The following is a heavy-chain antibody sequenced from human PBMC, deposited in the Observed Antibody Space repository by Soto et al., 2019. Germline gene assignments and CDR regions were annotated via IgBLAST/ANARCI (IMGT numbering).Heavy chain of an antibody. CDR3: ARGGAARLRYYGMDV. V-gene: IGHV4-30-4*01. J-gene: IGHJ6*02. CDR1: GGSISSGDYY. Sequence: QVQLQESGPGLVKPSQTLSLTCTVSGGSISSGDYYWSWIRQPPGKGLEWIGYIYYSGSTYYNPSLKSRVTRAVATSKNQFPLKLSSVTAADTAVYYCARGGAARLRYYGMDVWGQGTTVTVSS. CDR2: IYYSGST. D-gene: IGHD6-6*01.